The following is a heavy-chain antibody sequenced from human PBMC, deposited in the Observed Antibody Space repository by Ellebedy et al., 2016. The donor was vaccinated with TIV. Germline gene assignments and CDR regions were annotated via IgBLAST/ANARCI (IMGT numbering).Heavy chain of an antibody. CDR3: ARTLRYFDWLAPSGMDV. CDR2: IYYSGST. V-gene: IGHV4-59*01. Sequence: SETLSLTCTVSGGSISSYYWSWIRQPPGKGLEWIGYIYYSGSTNYNPSLKSRVTISVDTSKNQFSLKLSSVTATDTAVYYCARTLRYFDWLAPSGMDVWGQGTTVTVSS. CDR1: GGSISSYY. D-gene: IGHD3-9*01. J-gene: IGHJ6*02.